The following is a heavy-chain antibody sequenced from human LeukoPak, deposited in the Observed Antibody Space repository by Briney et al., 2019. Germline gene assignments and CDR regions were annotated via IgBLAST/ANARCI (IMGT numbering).Heavy chain of an antibody. V-gene: IGHV4-39*07. J-gene: IGHJ5*02. D-gene: IGHD1-26*01. CDR2: IYHSGST. CDR1: GGSISSSSYY. Sequence: SETLSLTCTVSGGSISSSSYYWGWIRQPPGKGLEWIGSIYHSGSTYYNPSLKSRVTISVDTSKNQFSLKLSSVTAADTAVYYCARGGNYWPQWWFDPWGRGTLVSVSS. CDR3: ARGGNYWPQWWFDP.